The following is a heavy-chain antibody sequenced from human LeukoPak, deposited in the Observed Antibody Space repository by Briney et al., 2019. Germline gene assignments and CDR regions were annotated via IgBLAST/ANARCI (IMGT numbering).Heavy chain of an antibody. Sequence: PSETLSLACSVSGGFNSRYYWSWVRQSLGKGLEWLGHIFYSGHSNYNASLTSRIRMSVDTSKAQFSLELASVIAADTAIYYCARMDPLGFFDQWGPGILVTVSS. CDR1: GGFNSRYY. J-gene: IGHJ4*02. CDR3: ARMDPLGFFDQ. D-gene: IGHD2-2*03. V-gene: IGHV4-59*12. CDR2: IFYSGHS.